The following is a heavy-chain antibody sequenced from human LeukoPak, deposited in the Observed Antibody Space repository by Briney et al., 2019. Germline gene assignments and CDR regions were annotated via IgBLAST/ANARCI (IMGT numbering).Heavy chain of an antibody. CDR2: ISSSSSYI. D-gene: IGHD6-13*01. CDR1: GFTFSSNS. Sequence: GGSLRLSCAASGFTFSSNSMNWVSQAPGKWLEWVSSISSSSSYIYYADSVKGRFTISRDKAKYSLYLQMNSPRAEETTVYYCASWENTSSSGGGWGRATLVTVSS. V-gene: IGHV3-21*01. J-gene: IGHJ4*02. CDR3: ASWENTSSSGGG.